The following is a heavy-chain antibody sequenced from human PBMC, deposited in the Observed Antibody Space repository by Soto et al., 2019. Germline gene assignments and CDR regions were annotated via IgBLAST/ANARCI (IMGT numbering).Heavy chain of an antibody. CDR2: INAGNGNT. CDR1: GYTFTSYA. Sequence: ASVKVSCKASGYTFTSYAMHWVRQAPGQRLEWMGWINAGNGNTKYSQKFQGRVTITRDTSASTAYMELSSLRSEDTAVYYCAGARYYALPSGYYADYKYYGLEVWRQGAKVTVSS. CDR3: AGARYYALPSGYYADYKYYGLEV. D-gene: IGHD3-3*01. J-gene: IGHJ6*02. V-gene: IGHV1-3*01.